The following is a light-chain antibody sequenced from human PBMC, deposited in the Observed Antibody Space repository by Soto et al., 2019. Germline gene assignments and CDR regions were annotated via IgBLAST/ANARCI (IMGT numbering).Light chain of an antibody. CDR1: GSDIGNYNL. Sequence: QSALTQPAAVSGSLGQSITISCSGSGSDIGNYNLVSWYQQQPGKVPRLIIYEVNKGPSGVSNRFSGYKSGNTASLTISDLQPDDECLYYCCSYAGSSLWMFGGGTKLTVL. J-gene: IGLJ3*02. CDR3: CSYAGSSLWM. V-gene: IGLV2-23*02. CDR2: EVN.